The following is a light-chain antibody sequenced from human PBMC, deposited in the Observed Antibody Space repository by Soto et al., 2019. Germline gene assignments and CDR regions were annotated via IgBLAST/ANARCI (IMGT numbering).Light chain of an antibody. CDR1: VGISNV. CDR3: QKYNSAPWT. Sequence: DIQMTQSPSSLSASVGDRVTITCRASVGISNVLAWYQQRPGKATKILIYAAITLQSGVPSRFSGSGSGTDFTLTISSLQPEDVATYYCQKYNSAPWTFGQVTKVDIK. CDR2: AAI. J-gene: IGKJ1*01. V-gene: IGKV1-27*01.